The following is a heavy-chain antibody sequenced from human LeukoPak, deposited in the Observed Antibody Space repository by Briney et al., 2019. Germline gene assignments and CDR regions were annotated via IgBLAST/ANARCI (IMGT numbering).Heavy chain of an antibody. J-gene: IGHJ4*02. CDR2: IYYSGST. CDR3: ARAIAYDSSADHFDY. D-gene: IGHD3-22*01. V-gene: IGHV4-59*01. Sequence: PSETLSLTCTVSGGSISSYYWSWIRQPPGKGLEWIGYIYYSGSTNYNPSLKSRVTISVDTSKNQFSLKLSSVTAADTAVYYCARAIAYDSSADHFDYWGQGTLVTVSS. CDR1: GGSISSYY.